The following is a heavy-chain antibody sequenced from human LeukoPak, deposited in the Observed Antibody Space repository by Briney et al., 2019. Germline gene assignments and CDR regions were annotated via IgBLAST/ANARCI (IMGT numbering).Heavy chain of an antibody. J-gene: IGHJ5*02. Sequence: SDTLSLTCTVSGDSISNGYYWGWIRQSPGKGLEWIGGIYHSGGSNYNPSLHRRVTMSVDKSKSQFSLSLRSVTAADTAVYYCAKGIKCSSLSCDAFGPWGQGTPVTVSS. CDR3: AKGIKCSSLSCDAFGP. D-gene: IGHD2-2*01. CDR2: IYHSGGS. CDR1: GDSISNGYY. V-gene: IGHV4-38-2*02.